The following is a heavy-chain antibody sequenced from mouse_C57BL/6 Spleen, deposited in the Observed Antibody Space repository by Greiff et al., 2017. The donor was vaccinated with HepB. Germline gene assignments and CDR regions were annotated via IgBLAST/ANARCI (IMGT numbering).Heavy chain of an antibody. CDR2: IRSKSNNYAT. CDR1: GFSFNTYA. D-gene: IGHD2-4*01. Sequence: DVMLVESGGGLVQPKGSLKLSCAASGFSFNTYAMNWVRQAPGKGLEWVARIRSKSNNYATYYADSVKDRFTISRDDSESMLYLQMNNLKTEDTAMYYCVRQSDYDSYYFDYWGQGTTLTVSS. CDR3: VRQSDYDSYYFDY. J-gene: IGHJ2*01. V-gene: IGHV10-1*01.